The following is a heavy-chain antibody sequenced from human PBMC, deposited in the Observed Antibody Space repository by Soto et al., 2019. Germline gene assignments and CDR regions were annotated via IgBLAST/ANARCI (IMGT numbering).Heavy chain of an antibody. J-gene: IGHJ5*02. Sequence: QVHLVQSGVEVKTPGASVKVSCQASGYTLFTYDISWVRQAPGQGLEWIGWISTYSGDTKYAQKFQGRVTMTTDTSTTTAYLELRSLRSDDTAVYYCARHHGPTTSENGFDPWGQGTLVTVSS. CDR3: ARHHGPTTSENGFDP. CDR1: GYTLFTYD. D-gene: IGHD5-12*01. CDR2: ISTYSGDT. V-gene: IGHV1-18*01.